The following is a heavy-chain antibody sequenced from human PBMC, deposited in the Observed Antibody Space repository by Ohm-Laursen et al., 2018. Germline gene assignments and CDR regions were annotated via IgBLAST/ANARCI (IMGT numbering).Heavy chain of an antibody. Sequence: GSLRLSCAASGFTFSRHAMHWVRQAPGKGLEFVSAISSDGVTTYYADSVKGRFIISRDNSKNTLYLQMGSLKPEDMAVYYCVRDWGADYWGQGTLVTVSS. CDR3: VRDWGADY. CDR1: GFTFSRHA. CDR2: ISSDGVTT. V-gene: IGHV3-64*02. J-gene: IGHJ4*02. D-gene: IGHD7-27*01.